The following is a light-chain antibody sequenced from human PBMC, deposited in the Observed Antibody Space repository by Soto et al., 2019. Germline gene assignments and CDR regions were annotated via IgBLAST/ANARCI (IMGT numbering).Light chain of an antibody. Sequence: QSALTQPPSVSGSPGQSVTISCTGTSSYVGSYNRVSWYQQPPGTAPKLMIYEVSNRPSGVPDRFSGSKSGNTASLTISGLQAEDEADYYCSSYTSTSTYVFGTGTRSPS. V-gene: IGLV2-18*02. CDR2: EVS. CDR3: SSYTSTSTYV. CDR1: SSYVGSYNR. J-gene: IGLJ1*01.